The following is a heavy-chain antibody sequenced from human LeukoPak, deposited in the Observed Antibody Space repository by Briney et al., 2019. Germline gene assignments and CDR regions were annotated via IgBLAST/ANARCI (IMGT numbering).Heavy chain of an antibody. CDR2: IRSSGSPI. CDR3: ASLYGGNLYSGLDV. D-gene: IGHD4-23*01. V-gene: IGHV3-48*03. Sequence: GGSLRLSCAASGFTFSSYEMNWVRQAPGKGLEWLAYIRSSGSPIYYADSVKGRFTISRDNGKNSLYLQMDDLRAEDTAVYYCASLYGGNLYSGLDVWGQGTTVTVSS. J-gene: IGHJ6*02. CDR1: GFTFSSYE.